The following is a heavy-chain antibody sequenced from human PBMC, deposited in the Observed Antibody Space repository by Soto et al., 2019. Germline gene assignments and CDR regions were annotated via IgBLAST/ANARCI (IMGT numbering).Heavy chain of an antibody. J-gene: IGHJ6*02. CDR3: ARILRRDGYNLYGMDV. D-gene: IGHD5-12*01. CDR1: GFTVSSTY. CDR2: IYSGGNT. Sequence: WGSLRLSCSASGFTVSSTYMSWVRQAPGKGLEWVSVIYSGGNTYYGDSVKGRFSISRDNSKNTLYLQMNSLRAEDTAVYYCARILRRDGYNLYGMDVWGQGTTVTVSS. V-gene: IGHV3-53*01.